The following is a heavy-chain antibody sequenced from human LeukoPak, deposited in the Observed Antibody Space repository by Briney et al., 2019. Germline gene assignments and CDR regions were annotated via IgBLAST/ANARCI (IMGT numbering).Heavy chain of an antibody. J-gene: IGHJ4*02. CDR1: GFTFSSYA. V-gene: IGHV3-21*01. D-gene: IGHD5-18*01. CDR2: ISSASTYI. Sequence: PGGSLRLSCAASGFTFSSYAMSWVRQAPGKGLEWVSSISSASTYIYYADSVKGRFTISRDNAKNSLYLQMNSLRAEDTAMYYCARLVWDTTMADGDIDSWGQGTLLIVSS. CDR3: ARLVWDTTMADGDIDS.